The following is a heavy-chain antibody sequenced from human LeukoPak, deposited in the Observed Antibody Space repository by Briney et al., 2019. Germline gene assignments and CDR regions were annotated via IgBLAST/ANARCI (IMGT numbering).Heavy chain of an antibody. V-gene: IGHV3-33*01. CDR3: AREETAAAGKRRSSQFDY. J-gene: IGHJ4*02. CDR1: GFTFSSYG. Sequence: GGSLRLSCAASGFTFSSYGMHWVRQAPGKGLEWVAVIWYDGSNKYYADSVKGRFAISRDNSKNTLYLQMNSLRAEDTAVYYCAREETAAAGKRRSSQFDYWGQGTLVTVSS. CDR2: IWYDGSNK. D-gene: IGHD6-13*01.